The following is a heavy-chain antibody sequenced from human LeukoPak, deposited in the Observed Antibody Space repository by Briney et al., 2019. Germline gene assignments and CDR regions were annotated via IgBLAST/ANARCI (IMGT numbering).Heavy chain of an antibody. CDR1: GFTFCVNA. J-gene: IGHJ4*02. CDR3: TSRISTGSRIYY. V-gene: IGHV3-49*04. Sequence: GGYLRLSATASGFTFCVNAMGWVPQGPGKGLEWGVFISSKANGETTKYAATVKVTLTISTENSKSISYMQMNSLKTEYTSADYCTSRISTGSRIYYWGQGNLVTVSS. D-gene: IGHD3-9*01. CDR2: ISSKANGETT.